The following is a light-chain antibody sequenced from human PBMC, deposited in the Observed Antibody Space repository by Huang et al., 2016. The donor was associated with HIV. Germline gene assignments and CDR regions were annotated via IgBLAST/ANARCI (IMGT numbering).Light chain of an antibody. CDR2: KVS. Sequence: DVVLTQSPLSLPVTPGQPAYISCKSSHSLLHSDGNTYLNWFLQRPGQSPRRRLFKVSNRDFGVPARFRGRGSGADFTLTISRVEADDIGVYYCMQGTHWPQTFGQGTKVEVK. CDR3: MQGTHWPQT. V-gene: IGKV2-30*02. J-gene: IGKJ1*01. CDR1: HSLLHSDGNTY.